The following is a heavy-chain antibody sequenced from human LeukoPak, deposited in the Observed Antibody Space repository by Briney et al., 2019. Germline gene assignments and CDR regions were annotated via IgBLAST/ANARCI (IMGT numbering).Heavy chain of an antibody. J-gene: IGHJ4*02. CDR3: AKCLGSGWYASSD. D-gene: IGHD6-13*01. Sequence: GGSLRLSCAASGFTFSGYAMDWVRQAPGKGLEWISSISRGAGTTYYAASVKGRFAISRDNSKNTLYLQMNSLRAEDTAVYYCAKCLGSGWYASSDWGQGTLVTVSS. V-gene: IGHV3-23*01. CDR1: GFTFSGYA. CDR2: ISRGAGTT.